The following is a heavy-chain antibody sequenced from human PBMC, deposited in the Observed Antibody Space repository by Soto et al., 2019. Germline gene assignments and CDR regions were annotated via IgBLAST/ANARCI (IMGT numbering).Heavy chain of an antibody. J-gene: IGHJ4*02. V-gene: IGHV3-23*01. CDR2: ISGSGGST. CDR3: AKVFQDAGKHGGYVSPFDY. Sequence: GGSLRLSCAASGFTFSSYAMSWVSQAPGKGLEWVSAISGSGGSTYYADSVKGRFTISRDNSKNTLYLQMNSLRAEDTAVYYCAKVFQDAGKHGGYVSPFDYWGQGTLVTVSS. CDR1: GFTFSSYA. D-gene: IGHD5-12*01.